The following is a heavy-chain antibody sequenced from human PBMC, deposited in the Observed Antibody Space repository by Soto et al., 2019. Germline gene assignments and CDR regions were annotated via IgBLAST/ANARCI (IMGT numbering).Heavy chain of an antibody. Sequence: SGGSLRLSCEASGLMFNTYAMPWVRQAPGKGLEGVATITSTGGGTYYADSVKGRFTISRDNSNNRLYLQMYSLRAEDTAVYFCANRPRYYNMDVWGQGTTVTVSS. D-gene: IGHD6-6*01. V-gene: IGHV3-23*01. CDR1: GLMFNTYA. CDR2: ITSTGGGT. CDR3: ANRPRYYNMDV. J-gene: IGHJ6*02.